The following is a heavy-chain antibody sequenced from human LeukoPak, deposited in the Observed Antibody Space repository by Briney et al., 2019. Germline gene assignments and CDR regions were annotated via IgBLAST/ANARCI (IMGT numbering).Heavy chain of an antibody. V-gene: IGHV3-23*01. CDR3: VRWYGGSGLENYYYYMDV. Sequence: PGGSLRLSCAASGFTFSSYGMSWVRQAPGKGLEWVSAISGSGGSTYYADSVKGRFTISRGNSKNTLYLQMNSLRAEDTAVYYCVRWYGGSGLENYYYYMDVWGKGTTVTISS. CDR1: GFTFSSYG. CDR2: ISGSGGST. J-gene: IGHJ6*03. D-gene: IGHD3-10*01.